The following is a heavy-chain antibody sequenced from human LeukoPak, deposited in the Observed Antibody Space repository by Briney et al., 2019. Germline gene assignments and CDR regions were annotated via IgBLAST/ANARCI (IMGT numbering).Heavy chain of an antibody. CDR3: AKVAELG. CDR1: GFTFSSYW. V-gene: IGHV3-7*03. D-gene: IGHD1-14*01. Sequence: GGSLRLSCAASGFTFSSYWMSWVRLAPGKGLEWVANIKEDGSERNYVDSVKGRFTISRDNSKNTLFLQMNSLRVEDTAVYYCAKVAELGWGQGTLVTVSS. J-gene: IGHJ4*02. CDR2: IKEDGSER.